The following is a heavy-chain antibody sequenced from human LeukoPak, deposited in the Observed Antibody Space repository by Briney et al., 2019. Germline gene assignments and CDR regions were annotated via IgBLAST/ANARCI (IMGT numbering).Heavy chain of an antibody. CDR3: ARASYYDFWSGYSSDYYYYMDV. Sequence: GGSLRLSCAASGFTFSSYSMNWVRQAPGKGLEWVSYISSSSSTIYYADSVKGRFTISRDNAKNSLYLQMNSLRDEDTAVYYCARASYYDFWSGYSSDYYYYMDVWGKGTAVTVSS. J-gene: IGHJ6*03. CDR2: ISSSSSTI. V-gene: IGHV3-48*02. CDR1: GFTFSSYS. D-gene: IGHD3-3*01.